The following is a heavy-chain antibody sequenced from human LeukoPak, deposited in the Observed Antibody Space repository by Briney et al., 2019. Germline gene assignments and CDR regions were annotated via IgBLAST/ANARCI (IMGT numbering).Heavy chain of an antibody. Sequence: ASVKVSCKASGYTFTGYYIHWVRQAPGQGLEWMGWINPNSGGPNYAQNFQGRVTMTRDTSISTAYLELTRLSSADTAVYYCAKDYYSGSRRGSGALDVWGQGTTVTVSS. J-gene: IGHJ6*02. CDR3: AKDYYSGSRRGSGALDV. V-gene: IGHV1-2*02. CDR1: GYTFTGYY. D-gene: IGHD3-10*01. CDR2: INPNSGGP.